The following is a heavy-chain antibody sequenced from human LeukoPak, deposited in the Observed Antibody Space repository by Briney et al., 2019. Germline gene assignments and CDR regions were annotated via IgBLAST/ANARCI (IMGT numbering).Heavy chain of an antibody. V-gene: IGHV3-33*01. J-gene: IGHJ6*02. CDR1: GFTFSSYA. D-gene: IGHD4-17*01. CDR2: IWYDGRNK. Sequence: GGSLRLSCAASGFTFSSYAMHWVRQAPGKGLEWVAVIWYDGRNKDYADSVRGRFTISRDNSMKTVYLQMNSLRAEDTAVYYCARNAYGAQTPSDVWGQGTTVTVSS. CDR3: ARNAYGAQTPSDV.